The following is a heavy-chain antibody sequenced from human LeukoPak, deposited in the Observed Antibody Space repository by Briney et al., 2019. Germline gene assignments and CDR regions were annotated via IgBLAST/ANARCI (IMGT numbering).Heavy chain of an antibody. CDR3: ARDHSSGYNWFDP. V-gene: IGHV1-2*02. Sequence: ASVKVSCKASGYTFTGYYMHWVRQAPGQGLEWMGWINPNSGGTNYAQKFQGRVTMTRDTSISTAYMELSRLRSDDTAVYYCARDHSSGYNWFDPWGQGTPVTVSS. CDR1: GYTFTGYY. D-gene: IGHD6-19*01. CDR2: INPNSGGT. J-gene: IGHJ5*02.